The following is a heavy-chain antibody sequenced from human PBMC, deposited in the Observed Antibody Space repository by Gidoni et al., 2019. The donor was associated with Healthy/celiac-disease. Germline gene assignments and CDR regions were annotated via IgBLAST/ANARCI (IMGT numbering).Heavy chain of an antibody. CDR1: GFTFSSYA. CDR2: SSGSGGST. V-gene: IGHV3-23*01. D-gene: IGHD3-3*01. CDR3: AKGPYYDFWSGYWDP. Sequence: EVQLLESGGGLVQPGGSLRLSCAASGFTFSSYAMSWVRQAPGKGLGLGSASSGSGGSTYYADSVKGRFTISRDNSKNTLYLQMNSLRAEDTAVYYCAKGPYYDFWSGYWDPWGQGTLVTVSS. J-gene: IGHJ5*02.